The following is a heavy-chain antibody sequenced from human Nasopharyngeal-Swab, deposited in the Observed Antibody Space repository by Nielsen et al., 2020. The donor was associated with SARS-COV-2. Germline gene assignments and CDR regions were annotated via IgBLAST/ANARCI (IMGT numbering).Heavy chain of an antibody. CDR2: IYTSGST. CDR1: GGSISSYY. Sequence: SETLSLTCTVSGGSISSYYWSWIRQPAGKGLEWIGRIYTSGSTNYNPSLKSRVTMSVDTSKNQFSLKLSSVTAADTAVYYCARDGFGGSGSYYVGAPPDHAFDIWGQGTMVTVSS. D-gene: IGHD3-10*01. J-gene: IGHJ3*02. CDR3: ARDGFGGSGSYYVGAPPDHAFDI. V-gene: IGHV4-4*07.